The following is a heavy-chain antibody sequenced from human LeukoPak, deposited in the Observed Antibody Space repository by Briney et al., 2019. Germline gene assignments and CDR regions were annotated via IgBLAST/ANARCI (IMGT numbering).Heavy chain of an antibody. CDR2: ISYDGSNK. Sequence: GGSLRLSCAASGFTFSSYAMHWVRQAPGKGLEWVAVISYDGSNKYYADSVKGRFTISRDNSKNTLYLQMNSLRAEDTAVYYCARPLQPYCSGGSCYSNWFDPWGQGTLVTVSS. CDR3: ARPLQPYCSGGSCYSNWFDP. CDR1: GFTFSSYA. D-gene: IGHD2-15*01. J-gene: IGHJ5*02. V-gene: IGHV3-30*04.